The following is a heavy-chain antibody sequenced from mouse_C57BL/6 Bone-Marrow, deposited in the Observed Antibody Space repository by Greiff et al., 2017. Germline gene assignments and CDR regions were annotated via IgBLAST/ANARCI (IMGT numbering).Heavy chain of an antibody. V-gene: IGHV1-52*01. CDR2: IDPSNSET. Sequence: VQLQQPGAELVRPGSSVKLSCKASGYTFTSYWMHWVKQRPIQGLEWIGNIDPSNSETHYNQKFTDKATLTVDKPSSTAYMQLRSLTSEDSAVYCCGRGGQVDVWGTGTTVTVSS. CDR3: GRGGQVDV. CDR1: GYTFTSYW. J-gene: IGHJ1*03. D-gene: IGHD3-3*01.